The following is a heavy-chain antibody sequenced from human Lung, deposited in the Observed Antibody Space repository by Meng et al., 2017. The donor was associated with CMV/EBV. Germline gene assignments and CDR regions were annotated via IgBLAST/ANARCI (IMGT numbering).Heavy chain of an antibody. CDR2: IWYDGSNK. Sequence: GESLKISCAASGFTFSSYVMHWVRQAPGKGLEWVAVIWYDGSNKYYADSVKGRFTISRDNSKNTLYMQMNSLRAEDTAVYYCAKDVAAPTQPYYYYYGMAVWXQGTTVXVSS. D-gene: IGHD6-6*01. V-gene: IGHV3-33*06. CDR1: GFTFSSYV. CDR3: AKDVAAPTQPYYYYYGMAV. J-gene: IGHJ6*02.